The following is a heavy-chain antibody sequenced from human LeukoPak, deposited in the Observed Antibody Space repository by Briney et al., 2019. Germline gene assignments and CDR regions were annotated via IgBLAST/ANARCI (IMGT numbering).Heavy chain of an antibody. CDR3: ARDNYYDSSGFPMDV. J-gene: IGHJ6*02. CDR2: IIPIFGIA. D-gene: IGHD3-22*01. CDR1: GGTFSSYA. V-gene: IGHV1-69*04. Sequence: SVKVSCKASGGTFSSYAISWVRQAPRQGLEWMGRIIPIFGIANCAQKFQGRVTITADKSTSTAYMELSSLRSEDTAVYYCARDNYYDSSGFPMDVWGQGTTVTVSS.